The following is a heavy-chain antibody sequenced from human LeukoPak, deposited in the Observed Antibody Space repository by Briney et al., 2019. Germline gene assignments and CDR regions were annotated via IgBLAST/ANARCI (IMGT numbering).Heavy chain of an antibody. CDR2: ISRTGSHT. J-gene: IGHJ5*02. V-gene: IGHV3-11*06. CDR1: GFTFSDYY. Sequence: GGSLRLSCAASGFTFSDYYMSWIRQAPGKGLEWPSYISRTGSHTPYADSVKGRFTISRDNAKNSLYLQMNSLRDEDTAVYYCPRDGVAAAGNVKNWFDPWGQGTLVTVSS. D-gene: IGHD6-13*01. CDR3: PRDGVAAAGNVKNWFDP.